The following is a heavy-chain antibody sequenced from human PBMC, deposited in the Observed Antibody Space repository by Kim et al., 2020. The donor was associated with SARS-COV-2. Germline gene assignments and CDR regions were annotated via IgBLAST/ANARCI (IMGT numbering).Heavy chain of an antibody. D-gene: IGHD3-9*01. Sequence: SETLSLTCSISGGSITTFYWGWIRQPPGKGLEWIGYVFSGGSTDYNPSLRSRVSISMDTSKNQFYLNLTSVTAADTAVYYCARQNMLTAMAGYWGQGTLV. CDR2: VFSGGST. J-gene: IGHJ4*02. CDR1: GGSITTFY. V-gene: IGHV4-59*08. CDR3: ARQNMLTAMAGY.